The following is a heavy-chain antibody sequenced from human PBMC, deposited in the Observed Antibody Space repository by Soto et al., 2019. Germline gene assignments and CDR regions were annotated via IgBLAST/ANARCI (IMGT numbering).Heavy chain of an antibody. D-gene: IGHD2-15*01. CDR3: AKGAGYCSGGSCLSWFDH. J-gene: IGHJ5*02. CDR2: ISYDGSNK. Sequence: QVQLVESGGGVVQPGRSLRLSCAASGFTFSSYGMHWVRQAPGKGLEWVAVISYDGSNKYYADSVKGRFTISRDNSKNTLYLQMNSLRAEDTAVYYWAKGAGYCSGGSCLSWFDHWGQGTLVTVSS. CDR1: GFTFSSYG. V-gene: IGHV3-30*18.